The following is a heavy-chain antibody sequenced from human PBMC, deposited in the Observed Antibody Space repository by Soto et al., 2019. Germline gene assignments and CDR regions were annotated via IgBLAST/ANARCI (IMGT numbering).Heavy chain of an antibody. D-gene: IGHD1-1*01. CDR1: GGSISSYY. CDR2: IYYSGST. CDR3: ARLATRYYFDY. J-gene: IGHJ4*02. V-gene: IGHV4-59*01. Sequence: QVQLQESGPGLVKPSETLSLTCTVSGGSISSYYWSWIRQPPGKGLEWIGYIYYSGSTNYNPSLTSRVTISVDPSKNQFSLKMSSVTAADTAVYYCARLATRYYFDYWGQGTLVTVSS.